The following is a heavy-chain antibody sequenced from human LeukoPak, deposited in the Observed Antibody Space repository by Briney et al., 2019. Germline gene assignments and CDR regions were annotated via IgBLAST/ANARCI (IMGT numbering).Heavy chain of an antibody. J-gene: IGHJ3*02. V-gene: IGHV4-31*03. Sequence: SQTLSLTCTVAGGSISSGGYYWSWIRQHPGKGVEWIGYIYYSGSTYYNPSFKSRVTISVDTSKNQFSLKLSSVTAADTAVYYCARDKVVGATRAFDIWGQGTMVTVSS. CDR2: IYYSGST. D-gene: IGHD1-26*01. CDR1: GGSISSGGYY. CDR3: ARDKVVGATRAFDI.